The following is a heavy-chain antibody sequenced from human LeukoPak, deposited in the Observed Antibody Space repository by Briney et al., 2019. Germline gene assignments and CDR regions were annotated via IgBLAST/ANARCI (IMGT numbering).Heavy chain of an antibody. CDR3: ASRSSGWYCDY. D-gene: IGHD6-19*01. CDR1: GFTVSSNY. J-gene: IGHJ4*02. Sequence: GGSLRLSCAASGFTVSSNYMSWVRQAPGKGLEWVSVIYSGGSTYYADSVKGRFTISRDNSKNTLYLQMNSLRAEDTAVYYCASRSSGWYCDYWGQGTLVTVSS. CDR2: IYSGGST. V-gene: IGHV3-66*01.